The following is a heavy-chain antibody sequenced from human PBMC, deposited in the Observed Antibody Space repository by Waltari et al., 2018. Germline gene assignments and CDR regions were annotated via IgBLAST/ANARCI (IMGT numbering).Heavy chain of an antibody. J-gene: IGHJ5*02. CDR1: GGSLRSTNSS. CDR2: IYYSGNT. D-gene: IGHD2-21*02. Sequence: QLRLQESGPGLVKPSDTLSLTCTVSGGSLRSTNSSWGWIRQPPGKGLEGIGSIYYSGNTYYNPSLKSRVTMSADTSKNQFSLKLSSVTAADTAVYYCARHQDWVVVSATWFDPWGQGTLVTVSS. CDR3: ARHQDWVVVSATWFDP. V-gene: IGHV4-39*01.